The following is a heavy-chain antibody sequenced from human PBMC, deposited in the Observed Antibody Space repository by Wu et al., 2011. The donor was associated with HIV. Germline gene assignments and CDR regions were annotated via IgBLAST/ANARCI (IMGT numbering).Heavy chain of an antibody. V-gene: IGHV1-69*06. CDR2: IIPIFGTA. Sequence: VQLVQSGACGEEAWSSVKVSCKASGGTFNSYGITWVRQAPGQGLEWMGGIIPIFGTANYAQKFQGRVTITADKSTSTAYMELSSLRSEDTAMYYCARDFGGDEDSWGQGTLVTVSS. D-gene: IGHD2-21*01. CDR1: GGTFNSYG. J-gene: IGHJ4*02. CDR3: ARDFGGDEDS.